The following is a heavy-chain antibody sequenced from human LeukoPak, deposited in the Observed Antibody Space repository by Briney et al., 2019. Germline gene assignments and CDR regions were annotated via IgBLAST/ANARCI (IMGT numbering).Heavy chain of an antibody. V-gene: IGHV4-34*01. D-gene: IGHD6-13*01. CDR2: INHSGST. Sequence: SEPLSLTCAVYGGSFRGYYWSWIRQPPGKGLEWIGEINHSGSTNYNPSLKSRVTISVDTSKNQFSLKLSSVTAADTAVYYCARGPIAAAGSYFDYWGQGTLVTVSS. J-gene: IGHJ4*02. CDR1: GGSFRGYY. CDR3: ARGPIAAAGSYFDY.